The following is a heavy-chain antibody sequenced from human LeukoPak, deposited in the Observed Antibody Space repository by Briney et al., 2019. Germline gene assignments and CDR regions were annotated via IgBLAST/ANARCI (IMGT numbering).Heavy chain of an antibody. CDR1: GFTFSSYW. Sequence: PGGSLRLSCAASGFTFSSYWMSWVRQAPGKGLEWVANIKQDGSEKYYVDSVKGRFTISRDNAKNPLYLQMNSLRAEDTAVYYCARDPNHYYDSSGYSFDYWGQGTLVTVSS. CDR2: IKQDGSEK. CDR3: ARDPNHYYDSSGYSFDY. V-gene: IGHV3-7*03. D-gene: IGHD3-22*01. J-gene: IGHJ4*02.